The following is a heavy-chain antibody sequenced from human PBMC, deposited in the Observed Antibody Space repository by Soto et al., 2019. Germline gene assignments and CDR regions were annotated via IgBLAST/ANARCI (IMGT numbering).Heavy chain of an antibody. CDR2: ISNNGDTA. CDR3: AKSRVFIGAIVTLLDS. Sequence: EVQLLESGGGLVQPXXSLTLSCATSGFTFSSYAMVWVRQAAEKGLEWVASISNNGDTAYYADSVKGRFTISRGNSENTRYLQMNGLRADDTALYFCAKSRVFIGAIVTLLDSWGQGTQVTVSS. J-gene: IGHJ4*02. D-gene: IGHD3-16*02. CDR1: GFTFSSYA. V-gene: IGHV3-23*01.